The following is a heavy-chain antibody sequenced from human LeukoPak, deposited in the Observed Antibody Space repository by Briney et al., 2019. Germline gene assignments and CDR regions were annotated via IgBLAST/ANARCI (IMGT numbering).Heavy chain of an antibody. V-gene: IGHV4-30-4*01. D-gene: IGHD3-10*01. CDR3: ATDRYYYGSGTYSFDY. J-gene: IGHJ4*02. Sequence: PSETLSLTCTVSGDSISTGEYYWSWIRRPPGKGLEWIGYISYSGSTYYNPSLKSRVAISADTSKNQFSLRLTSVTAAYTAVYYCATDRYYYGSGTYSFDYWGQGNPGHRLL. CDR1: GDSISTGEYY. CDR2: ISYSGST.